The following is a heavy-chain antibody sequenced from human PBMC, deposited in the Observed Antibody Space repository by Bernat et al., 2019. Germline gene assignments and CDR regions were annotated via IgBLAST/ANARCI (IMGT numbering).Heavy chain of an antibody. CDR3: ARELNGGLEY. Sequence: QVQLVESGGGVVQPGGSLRLSCAASGFTFSTYGMHWVRQAPGKGLEWVAFIRFDGSNQYYADSVKGRFTVSRDNSKNTLFLQMNRVRPGETAMYYCARELNGGLEYWGQGTLVSVSS. J-gene: IGHJ4*02. CDR1: GFTFSTYG. CDR2: IRFDGSNQ. D-gene: IGHD1-1*01. V-gene: IGHV3-30*02.